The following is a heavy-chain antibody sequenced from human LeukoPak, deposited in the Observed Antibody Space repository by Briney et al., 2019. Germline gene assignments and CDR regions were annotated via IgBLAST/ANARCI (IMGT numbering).Heavy chain of an antibody. CDR2: TYYSGST. Sequence: SETLSLTCTVSGGSISTYYWSWIRQPPGKGLEWIGYTYYSGSTNYNPSLKSRVTISLDTSKNQFSLKLSSVTAADTAVYYCARDGSSGDFDFWGQGTLVTVSS. D-gene: IGHD2-21*01. J-gene: IGHJ4*02. CDR1: GGSISTYY. V-gene: IGHV4-59*01. CDR3: ARDGSSGDFDF.